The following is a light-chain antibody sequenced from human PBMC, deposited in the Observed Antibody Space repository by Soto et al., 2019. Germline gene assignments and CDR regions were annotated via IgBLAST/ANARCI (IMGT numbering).Light chain of an antibody. CDR3: QQTYNTPLT. CDR1: QSISRY. Sequence: DIQMTQSPSSLSASVGDRVTITCRASQSISRYLNWYQQKPGKAPQLLIYAASSLESEAPSRFRGSGSGTYFPLVISSLQPEDFATYYCQQTYNTPLTLGGGTKVEIK. J-gene: IGKJ4*01. CDR2: AAS. V-gene: IGKV1-39*01.